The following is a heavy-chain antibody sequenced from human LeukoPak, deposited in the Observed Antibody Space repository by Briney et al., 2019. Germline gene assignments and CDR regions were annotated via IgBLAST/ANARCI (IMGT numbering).Heavy chain of an antibody. CDR2: IRYDGSNK. D-gene: IGHD3-10*01. Sequence: GGSLRLSCAASGFTFSSYGMHWVRQAPGKGLEWVAFIRYDGSNKYYADSVKGRFTISRDNSKNTLYLQMNSLRAEDTAVYYCAKDLSALWFQYFDYWGQGTLVTVSS. CDR3: AKDLSALWFQYFDY. V-gene: IGHV3-30*02. CDR1: GFTFSSYG. J-gene: IGHJ4*02.